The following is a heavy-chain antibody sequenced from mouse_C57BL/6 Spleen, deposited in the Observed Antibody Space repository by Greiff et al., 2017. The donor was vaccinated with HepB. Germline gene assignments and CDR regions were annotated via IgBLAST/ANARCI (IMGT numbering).Heavy chain of an antibody. V-gene: IGHV5-4*01. Sequence: EVQLVESGGGLVKPGGSLKLSCAASGFTFSSYAMSWVRQTPEKRLEWVATISDGGSYTYYPDNVKGRFTISRDNAKNNLYLQMSHLKSEDTAMYYCAREGNYGRIFAYWGQGTLVTVSA. CDR3: AREGNYGRIFAY. CDR1: GFTFSSYA. CDR2: ISDGGSYT. D-gene: IGHD1-1*01. J-gene: IGHJ3*01.